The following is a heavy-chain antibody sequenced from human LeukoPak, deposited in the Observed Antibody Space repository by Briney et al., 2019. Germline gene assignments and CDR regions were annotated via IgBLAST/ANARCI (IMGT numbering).Heavy chain of an antibody. CDR2: ISSSSTTI. CDR3: ARGRWDYDSSGYYHPVY. Sequence: GGSLRLSCAASGFTFSSYAMSWVRQAPGKGLEWVSHISSSSTTIYYADSVKGRSTISRDNAKNSLYLQMNSLRVEDTAVYYCARGRWDYDSSGYYHPVYWGQGTLVTVSS. J-gene: IGHJ4*02. CDR1: GFTFSSYA. V-gene: IGHV3-48*01. D-gene: IGHD3-22*01.